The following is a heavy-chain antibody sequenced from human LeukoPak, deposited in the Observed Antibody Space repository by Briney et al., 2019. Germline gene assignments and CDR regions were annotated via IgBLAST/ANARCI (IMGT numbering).Heavy chain of an antibody. D-gene: IGHD6-19*01. CDR1: GFTFSSYS. CDR3: ARDPPQTWQWPDFDY. Sequence: GSLRLSCAASGFTFSSYSMNWVRQAPGKGLEWVSSISSSSSYIYYADSVKGRFTISRDNAKNSLYLQMNSLRAEDTAVYYCARDPPQTWQWPDFDYWGQGTLVTVSS. CDR2: ISSSSSYI. V-gene: IGHV3-21*01. J-gene: IGHJ4*02.